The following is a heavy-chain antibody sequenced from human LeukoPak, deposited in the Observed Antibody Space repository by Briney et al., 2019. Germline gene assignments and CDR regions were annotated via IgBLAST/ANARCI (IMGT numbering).Heavy chain of an antibody. D-gene: IGHD2-2*01. CDR1: GGSISSYY. V-gene: IGHV4-59*01. Sequence: PSETPSLTCTVSGGSISSYYWSWIRQPPGKGLEWIGYIYYSGSTNYNPSLKGRVTISVDTSKNQFSLKLSSVTAADTAVYYCARIPYAQGYYYGMDVWGQGTTVTVSS. J-gene: IGHJ6*02. CDR2: IYYSGST. CDR3: ARIPYAQGYYYGMDV.